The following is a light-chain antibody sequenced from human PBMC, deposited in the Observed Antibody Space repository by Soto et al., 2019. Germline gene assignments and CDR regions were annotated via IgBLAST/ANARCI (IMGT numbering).Light chain of an antibody. CDR3: HQLNSYPRT. V-gene: IGKV1-9*01. J-gene: IGKJ3*01. Sequence: IQLTQSSSSLSASVGDRVTITCRASQGISDSLAWYQQKPEKAPSLLIYAASTFQSGVPARFRGSGSGTDFTLIINSLQPEDFATYSCHQLNSYPRTVGPATKMDI. CDR1: QGISDS. CDR2: AAS.